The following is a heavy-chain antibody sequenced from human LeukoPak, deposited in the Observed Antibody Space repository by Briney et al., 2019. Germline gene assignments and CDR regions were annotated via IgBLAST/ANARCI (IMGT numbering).Heavy chain of an antibody. V-gene: IGHV3-48*03. CDR3: ATYCSSTSCYRTRYMDV. Sequence: PGGSLRLSCAASGXTFSSYEMIWVRQAPGKGLEWLSYIGSSGSTKYYADSVKGRFTISRDNAENSLYLQMNSLRAEDTAVYYCATYCSSTSCYRTRYMDVWGQGATVTVSS. D-gene: IGHD2-2*01. J-gene: IGHJ6*02. CDR2: IGSSGSTK. CDR1: GXTFSSYE.